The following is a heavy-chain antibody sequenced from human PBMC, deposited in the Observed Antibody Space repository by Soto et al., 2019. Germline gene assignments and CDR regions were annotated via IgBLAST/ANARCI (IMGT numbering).Heavy chain of an antibody. CDR3: TTDSLFTGQLVRMDN. CDR1: CFTFSDAW. V-gene: IGHV3-15*07. Sequence: GSLRLSCAASCFTFSDAWINWVRQAPGKGLEWVGRIKSKTDGGTTDFAAPVKGRFAISRDDSRDMVYMQMYSLKTDDTAVYYCTTDSLFTGQLVRMDNWGHGTRVTVSS. J-gene: IGHJ4*01. CDR2: IKSKTDGGTT. D-gene: IGHD3-9*01.